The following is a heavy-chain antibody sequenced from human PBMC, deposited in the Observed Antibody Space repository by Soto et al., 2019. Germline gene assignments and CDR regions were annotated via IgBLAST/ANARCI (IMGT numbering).Heavy chain of an antibody. V-gene: IGHV4-59*01. CDR1: GGSIRTYY. D-gene: IGHD3-10*01. Sequence: QVQLQESGPGLVKPSETLSLTCTVSGGSIRTYYWSWVRQPPGKGLEWIGYIYYGGSTNYNPSLKSRVTISLDPSKNQFPLKLSSVTAADTAVYYCARGTTSLRWFGELLAYNWFDSWGQGSLVTVSS. CDR3: ARGTTSLRWFGELLAYNWFDS. J-gene: IGHJ5*01. CDR2: IYYGGST.